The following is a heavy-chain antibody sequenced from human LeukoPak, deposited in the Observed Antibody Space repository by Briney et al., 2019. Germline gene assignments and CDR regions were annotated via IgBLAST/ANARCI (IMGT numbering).Heavy chain of an antibody. J-gene: IGHJ4*02. V-gene: IGHV3-33*06. CDR3: AKDYYDSSGYFDY. D-gene: IGHD3-22*01. Sequence: QTGGSLRLSCAASGLTLSSYGMHWVRQAPGKGLEWVAVIWYDGSNKYYADSVKGRFTISRDNSKNTLYLQMNSLRAEDTAVYYCAKDYYDSSGYFDYWGQGTLVTVSS. CDR2: IWYDGSNK. CDR1: GLTLSSYG.